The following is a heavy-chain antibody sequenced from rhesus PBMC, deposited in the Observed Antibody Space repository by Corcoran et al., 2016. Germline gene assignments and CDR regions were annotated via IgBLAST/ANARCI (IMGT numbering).Heavy chain of an antibody. J-gene: IGHJ4*01. V-gene: IGHV4-92*01. CDR3: ARKGY. CDR1: GGSISDSYR. Sequence: QVQLQESGPGVVKPSETLSLTCAVSGGSISDSYRWSWIHQPPGKGLEWIGRISGSGGSTDYNPSLKSRVTISTDTSKNQFSLKLSSVTAADTAVYYCARKGYWGQGVLVTVSS. CDR2: ISGSGGST.